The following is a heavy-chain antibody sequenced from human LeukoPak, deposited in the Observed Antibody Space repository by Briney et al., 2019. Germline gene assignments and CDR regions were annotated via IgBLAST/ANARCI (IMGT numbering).Heavy chain of an antibody. V-gene: IGHV4-39*07. Sequence: EPSETLSLTCTVSGGSIRSTIYHWGWLRQPPGKGLEWIASIYYSGTSYYNPSLRSRVTISVDTSKNQFSLKLNSVTAADTAVYYCVGEYSSSPGNWGQGALVTVSS. J-gene: IGHJ4*02. CDR2: IYYSGTS. D-gene: IGHD3-22*01. CDR3: VGEYSSSPGN. CDR1: GGSIRSTIYH.